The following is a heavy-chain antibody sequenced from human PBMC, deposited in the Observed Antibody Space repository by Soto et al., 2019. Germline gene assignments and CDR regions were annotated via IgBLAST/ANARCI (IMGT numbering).Heavy chain of an antibody. CDR2: ISSSSSYI. V-gene: IGHV3-21*01. D-gene: IGHD4-4*01. Sequence: GGSLRLSCAASGFTFSSYSMNWVRQAPGKGLEWVSSISSSSSYIYYADSVKGRFTISRDNAKNSLYLQMNSLRAEDTAVYYCAREATAYNWFDPWGQGTLVTVSS. CDR1: GFTFSSYS. J-gene: IGHJ5*02. CDR3: AREATAYNWFDP.